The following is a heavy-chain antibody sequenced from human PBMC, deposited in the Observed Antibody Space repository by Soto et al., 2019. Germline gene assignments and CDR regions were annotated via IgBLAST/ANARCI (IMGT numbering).Heavy chain of an antibody. CDR3: AHRATMTIFGLIIDNGIWFDP. Sequence: QINLIESGPTLVKPTQTLTLTCTFSGFSLSTSGAAVGWVRQPPGRALEGLALIYWDGDKRYNASLGNRLTITKDTSMNQVVLTLTNVDPADTATYYCAHRATMTIFGLIIDNGIWFDPCGQGTRVIVSS. V-gene: IGHV2-5*02. D-gene: IGHD3-3*01. CDR2: IYWDGDK. J-gene: IGHJ5*02. CDR1: GFSLSTSGAA.